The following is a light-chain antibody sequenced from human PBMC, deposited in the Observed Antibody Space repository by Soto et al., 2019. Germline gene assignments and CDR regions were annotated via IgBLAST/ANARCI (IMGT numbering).Light chain of an antibody. CDR1: QTVSSSS. Sequence: DIVLTQSPDTLSLSPGERATLSCRASQTVSSSSLAWYQQKPGQAPRLLIYGASSRATGIPDRFSGSGSGTDFTLTISRLEPEDFAVYYCQQYGSSPFTFVPGTKVDIK. CDR2: GAS. J-gene: IGKJ3*01. CDR3: QQYGSSPFT. V-gene: IGKV3-20*01.